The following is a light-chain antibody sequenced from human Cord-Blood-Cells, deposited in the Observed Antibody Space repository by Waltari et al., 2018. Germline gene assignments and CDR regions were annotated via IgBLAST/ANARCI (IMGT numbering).Light chain of an antibody. CDR3: QAWDSSTNWV. V-gene: IGLV2-11*01. Sequence: QSALTQPRSVSGSSGQSVTISCTGTSSDVGGYNYVSWYQQHPGKAPKLMIYDVSKRPSGVPDRFSGSKSGNTASLTISGLQAMDEADDYCQAWDSSTNWVFGGGTKLTVL. CDR1: SSDVGGYNY. CDR2: DVS. J-gene: IGLJ3*02.